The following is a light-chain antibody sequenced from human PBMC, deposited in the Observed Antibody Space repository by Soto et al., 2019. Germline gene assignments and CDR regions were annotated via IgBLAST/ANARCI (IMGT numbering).Light chain of an antibody. V-gene: IGKV3-15*01. CDR3: QQYNDWWT. J-gene: IGKJ1*01. Sequence: EIVMTQSPATLSVSPGESATLSCRASQSVSNNLTWYQQKPGQPPRLLIYGESTRATGVQGRFSGSGSGTEFTLPIRSLQSEDFAVYYCQQYNDWWTFGQGTKVDIK. CDR1: QSVSNN. CDR2: GES.